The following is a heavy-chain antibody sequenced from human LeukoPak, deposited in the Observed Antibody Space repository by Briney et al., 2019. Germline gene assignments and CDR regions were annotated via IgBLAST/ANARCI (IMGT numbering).Heavy chain of an antibody. CDR2: IIPIFGTA. Sequence: SVKVSCKASGGTFSSYAISWVRQAPGQGLEWMGGIIPIFGTANYAQKFQGRVTITADESTSTAYMELSSLRSEDTAVYYCAICLYSYGFRDTINEYYFDYWGQGTLVTVSS. J-gene: IGHJ4*02. V-gene: IGHV1-69*01. D-gene: IGHD5-18*01. CDR1: GGTFSSYA. CDR3: AICLYSYGFRDTINEYYFDY.